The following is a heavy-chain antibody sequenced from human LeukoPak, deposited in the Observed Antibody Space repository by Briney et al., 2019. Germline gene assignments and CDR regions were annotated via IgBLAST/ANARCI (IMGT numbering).Heavy chain of an antibody. J-gene: IGHJ4*02. CDR3: ARSDSGYDLAASDY. D-gene: IGHD5-12*01. V-gene: IGHV4-39*01. Sequence: SETLSLTCTVSGGSISSSSYYWGWIRQPPGKGLEWIGSIYYSGSTYYNPSLKSRVTISVDTSKNQFSLKLSSVTAADTAVYYCARSDSGYDLAASDYWGQGTLVTVSS. CDR2: IYYSGST. CDR1: GGSISSSSYY.